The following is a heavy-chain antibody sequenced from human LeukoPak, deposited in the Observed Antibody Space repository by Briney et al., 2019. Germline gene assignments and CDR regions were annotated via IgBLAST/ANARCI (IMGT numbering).Heavy chain of an antibody. CDR3: ARGAGCRTYFDY. CDR2: INHSGST. CDR1: GGSFSGYY. Sequence: PSETLSLTCAVYGGSFSGYYWNWIRQPPGKGLEWIGEINHSGSTNYNPSLKSRLTLSVDTSKNQFSLRLSSVTAADTAVYYCARGAGCRTYFDYWGQGTLVTVSS. J-gene: IGHJ4*02. D-gene: IGHD2-15*01. V-gene: IGHV4-34*01.